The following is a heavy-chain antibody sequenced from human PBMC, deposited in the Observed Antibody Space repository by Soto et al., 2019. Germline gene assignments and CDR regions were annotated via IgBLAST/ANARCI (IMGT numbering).Heavy chain of an antibody. CDR2: MNPDGSEQ. V-gene: IGHV3-7*04. D-gene: IGHD2-21*01. CDR3: TRDLNHDCGP. Sequence: EVHLVESGGALVQPGGSLRLSCAASGFTFSDYWMTWVRQTPGKGLEGVANMNPDGSEQYYLDSVKGRFTISRDNAKKSLYLQMHNLSGEDTAVYYCTRDLNHDCGPWGQGTQVIVSS. J-gene: IGHJ5*02. CDR1: GFTFSDYW.